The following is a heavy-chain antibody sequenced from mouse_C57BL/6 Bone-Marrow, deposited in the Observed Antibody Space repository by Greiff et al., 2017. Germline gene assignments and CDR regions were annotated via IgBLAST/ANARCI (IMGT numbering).Heavy chain of an antibody. CDR3: ARWDYYGSSSWFAY. V-gene: IGHV1-55*01. CDR1: GYTFTSYW. D-gene: IGHD1-1*01. J-gene: IGHJ3*01. CDR2: IYPGSGST. Sequence: QVQLQQPGAELVKPGASVKMSCKASGYTFTSYWITWMKQRPGQGLEWIGDIYPGSGSTNYNEKFKSKATLTVDTSSSTAYMQLSSLTSEDAAVYYCARWDYYGSSSWFAYWGQGTLVTVSA.